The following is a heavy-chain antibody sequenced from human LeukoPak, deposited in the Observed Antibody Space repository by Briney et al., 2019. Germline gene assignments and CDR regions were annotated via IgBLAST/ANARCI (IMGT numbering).Heavy chain of an antibody. CDR2: INTFGTTA. D-gene: IGHD5-24*01. CDR1: GFTFSSYS. J-gene: IGHJ4*02. V-gene: IGHV3-74*01. CDR3: VRDNAYKFDY. Sequence: GGSLRLSCAASGFTFSSYSLNWVRQVPGKGLVWVSHINTFGTTATYVDSVKGRFTISRDNANNTLYLQMNSLRVEDTAVYYCVRDNAYKFDYWGQGTLVTVSS.